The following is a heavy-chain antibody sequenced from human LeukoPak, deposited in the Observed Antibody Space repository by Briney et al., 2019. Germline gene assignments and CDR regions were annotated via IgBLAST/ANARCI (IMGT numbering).Heavy chain of an antibody. CDR2: IRYDGSNK. D-gene: IGHD3-9*01. CDR1: GFTFSSYG. Sequence: GGSLRLSCAASGFTFSSYGMHWVRQAPGKGLEWVVFIRYDGSNKYYADSVKGRFTISRDNSKNTLYLQMNSLRAEDTAVYYCAKDLKPHYDILTGFDYWGQGTLVTVSS. J-gene: IGHJ4*02. CDR3: AKDLKPHYDILTGFDY. V-gene: IGHV3-30*02.